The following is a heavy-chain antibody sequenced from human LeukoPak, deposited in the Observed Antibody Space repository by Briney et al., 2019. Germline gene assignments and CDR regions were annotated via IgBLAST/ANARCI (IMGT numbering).Heavy chain of an antibody. V-gene: IGHV3-64*02. J-gene: IGHJ6*03. Sequence: GGSLRLSCAASGFTFSSSEMHWVRQAPGKGLEYVSAISGNGDFTYYRDSVKGRFIISRDNSKNTLYLHMGSLRAEDTAVYYCARGHVLRFLEWLSKNYYYYYMDVWGKGTTVTVSS. D-gene: IGHD3-3*01. CDR2: ISGNGDFT. CDR3: ARGHVLRFLEWLSKNYYYYYMDV. CDR1: GFTFSSSE.